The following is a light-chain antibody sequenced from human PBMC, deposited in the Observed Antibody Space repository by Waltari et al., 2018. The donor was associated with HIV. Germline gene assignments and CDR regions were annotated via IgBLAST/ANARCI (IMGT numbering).Light chain of an antibody. Sequence: QSALTQQASVSGSLGQSITISCNGTSSNIGKYKLVSWYQQYPDQALKLLAYEVSRRPSGSANRCSGAKSDTTASLTISVLQAEDNAAYCCCSYTGSPDVFVFGGGT. CDR1: SSNIGKYKL. J-gene: IGLJ2*01. V-gene: IGLV2-23*02. CDR2: EVS. CDR3: CSYTGSPDVFV.